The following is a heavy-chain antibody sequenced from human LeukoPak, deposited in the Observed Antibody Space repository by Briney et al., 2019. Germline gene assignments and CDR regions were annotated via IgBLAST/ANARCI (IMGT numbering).Heavy chain of an antibody. CDR1: GGSIRSYY. D-gene: IGHD2-15*01. V-gene: IGHV4-59*08. J-gene: IGHJ4*02. CDR3: ARTYCSGGSCHFDY. Sequence: SETLSLTCTVSGGSIRSYYWSWIRQPPGKGLEWVGYIFYSGTTDSNPSLKGRVTISVDTSKNQFSLKLSSVTAADTAVYYCARTYCSGGSCHFDYWGQGTLVTVSS. CDR2: IFYSGTT.